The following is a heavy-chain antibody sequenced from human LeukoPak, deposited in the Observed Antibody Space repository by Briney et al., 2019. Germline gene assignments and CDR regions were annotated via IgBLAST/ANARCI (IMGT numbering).Heavy chain of an antibody. CDR2: ISAYNGNT. D-gene: IGHD3-3*01. J-gene: IGHJ4*02. V-gene: IGHV1-18*01. CDR1: GYTFTSYG. CDR3: ARDYDFWSGYYTAGLFDY. Sequence: ASVKVSCKASGYTFTSYGISWVRQAPGQGLEWMGWISAYNGNTNYAQKLQGRVTMTTDTSTSTAYMELRSLGSDDTAVYYCARDYDFWSGYYTAGLFDYWGQGTLVTVSS.